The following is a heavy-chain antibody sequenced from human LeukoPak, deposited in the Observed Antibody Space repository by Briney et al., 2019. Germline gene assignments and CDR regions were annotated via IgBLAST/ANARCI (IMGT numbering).Heavy chain of an antibody. Sequence: SETLSLTCTVSGGTISSYSWNWIRQPPGKGLEWIGYIRYSGSTKYNPSLKSRVTISVDTSKNQCSLKLSSVTAADTAVYYCARSSTGSYFDYWGQGTLVTVSS. CDR3: ARSSTGSYFDY. CDR2: IRYSGST. CDR1: GGTISSYS. D-gene: IGHD3-3*02. V-gene: IGHV4-59*01. J-gene: IGHJ4*02.